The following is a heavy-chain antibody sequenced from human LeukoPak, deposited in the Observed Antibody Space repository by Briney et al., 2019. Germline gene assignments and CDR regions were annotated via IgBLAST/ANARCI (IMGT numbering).Heavy chain of an antibody. CDR1: GFTFSSYA. CDR2: ISGSGGST. Sequence: GGSLRLSCAASGFTFSSYAMSWVRQAPGKGLEWVSAISGSGGSTYYADSVKSRFTISRDNSKNTLYLQMNSLRAEDTAVYYCAKDGLGYCSGGSCSTNFDYWGQGTLVTVSS. J-gene: IGHJ4*02. CDR3: AKDGLGYCSGGSCSTNFDY. D-gene: IGHD2-15*01. V-gene: IGHV3-23*01.